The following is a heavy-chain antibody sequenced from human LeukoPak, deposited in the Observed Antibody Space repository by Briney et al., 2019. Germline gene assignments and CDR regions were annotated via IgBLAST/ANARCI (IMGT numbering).Heavy chain of an antibody. CDR2: ISPNNGNT. V-gene: IGHV1-18*01. CDR1: GYTFDTSS. CDR3: TRVRNSNNWWGAFDI. Sequence: GASVKVSCKAFGYTFDTSSISWVRQAPGQRLEWMGWISPNNGNTHYAQGVQGRVTMTTDTSRSTAYMELRSLRPDDTAVYYCTRVRNSNNWWGAFDIWGQGTMVTVSS. J-gene: IGHJ3*02. D-gene: IGHD1-1*01.